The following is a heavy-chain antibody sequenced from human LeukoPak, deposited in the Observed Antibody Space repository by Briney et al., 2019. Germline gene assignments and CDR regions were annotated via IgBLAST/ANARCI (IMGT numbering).Heavy chain of an antibody. Sequence: PGGSLRLSCVASGFIFNNYGMNWVRQAPGEGLEWVSAISGSGDSTYYADSVKGRFTISRDNSKNTLYLQMNSLRAEDTAVYYCAKSKPYYYGSGSYYKNPFDYWGQGILVTVSS. V-gene: IGHV3-23*01. CDR1: GFIFNNYG. D-gene: IGHD3-10*01. J-gene: IGHJ4*02. CDR3: AKSKPYYYGSGSYYKNPFDY. CDR2: ISGSGDST.